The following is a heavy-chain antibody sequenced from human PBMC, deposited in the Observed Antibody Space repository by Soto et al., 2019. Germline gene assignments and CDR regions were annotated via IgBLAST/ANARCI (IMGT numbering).Heavy chain of an antibody. Sequence: EVQLVESGGGLVQPGGSLRLSCVASGFTFSTYNMNWVRQAPGKGLERVSYISSGSSIIYYADSVKGRFTISRDNAKHSLYLQMNSLRDEDTAVYYCARDLRITIFGVVTQGGSYYYAMDVWGQGTTVTVSS. CDR2: ISSGSSII. J-gene: IGHJ6*02. D-gene: IGHD3-3*01. V-gene: IGHV3-48*02. CDR1: GFTFSTYN. CDR3: ARDLRITIFGVVTQGGSYYYAMDV.